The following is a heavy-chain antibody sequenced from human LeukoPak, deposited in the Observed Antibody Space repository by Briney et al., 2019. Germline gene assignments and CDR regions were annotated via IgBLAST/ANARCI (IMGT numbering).Heavy chain of an antibody. D-gene: IGHD3-22*01. J-gene: IGHJ4*02. V-gene: IGHV3-21*01. CDR3: ARNRDSSGYYLGPFDY. CDR2: ISSSSSYI. Sequence: GGSLRLSCAASGFTFSSYSMNWVRQAPGKGLEWVSSISSSSSYIYYADSVKGRFTISRDNAKNSLYLQMNSLRAEDTAVYYCARNRDSSGYYLGPFDYWGRGTLVTVSS. CDR1: GFTFSSYS.